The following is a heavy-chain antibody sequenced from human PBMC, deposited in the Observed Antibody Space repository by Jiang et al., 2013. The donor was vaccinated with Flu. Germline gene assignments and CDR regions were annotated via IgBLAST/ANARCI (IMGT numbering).Heavy chain of an antibody. CDR2: INTNTGNP. Sequence: QSGSELKKPGTSVKVSCKTSGYSFSNYAMNWVRQAPGQRLEWMGWINTNTGNPTYGQAFTGRFVFSLDTSVSTTYLHIDNLKAEDTAIYFCGRESLGHWIDYWGQGTQVTVSS. J-gene: IGHJ4*02. CDR3: GRESLGHWIDY. D-gene: IGHD1-1*01. V-gene: IGHV7-4-1*01. CDR1: GYSFSNYA.